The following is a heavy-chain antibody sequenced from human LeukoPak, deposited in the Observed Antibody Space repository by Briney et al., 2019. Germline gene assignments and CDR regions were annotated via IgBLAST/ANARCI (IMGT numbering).Heavy chain of an antibody. CDR3: ARVHGDTAMVKSYYYYYMDV. J-gene: IGHJ6*03. V-gene: IGHV1-69*05. CDR2: IIPIFGTA. D-gene: IGHD5-18*01. CDR1: GGTFSSYA. Sequence: SVKVSCKASGGTFSSYAISWVRQAPGQGLEWMGGIIPIFGTANYAQKFQGRVTITTDESTSTAYMELSSLRSEDTAVYYCARVHGDTAMVKSYYYYYMDVWGKGTTVTVSS.